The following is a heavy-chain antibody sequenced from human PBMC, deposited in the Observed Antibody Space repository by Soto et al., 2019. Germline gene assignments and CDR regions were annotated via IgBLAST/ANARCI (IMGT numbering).Heavy chain of an antibody. Sequence: TSETLSLTCTVSGGSISSGGYYWSWIRQHPGKGLEWIGYIYYSGSTYYNPSLKSRVTISVDTSKNQFSLKLSSVTAADTAVYYCARDKYYGAQFDYWGHGTLVTVSS. V-gene: IGHV4-31*03. J-gene: IGHJ4*01. CDR2: IYYSGST. CDR1: GGSISSGGYY. CDR3: ARDKYYGAQFDY. D-gene: IGHD3-3*01.